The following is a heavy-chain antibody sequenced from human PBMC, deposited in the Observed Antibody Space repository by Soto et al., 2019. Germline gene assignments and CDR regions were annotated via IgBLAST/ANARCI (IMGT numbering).Heavy chain of an antibody. V-gene: IGHV4-30-4*01. CDR1: GGSISSGDYY. D-gene: IGHD6-6*01. J-gene: IGHJ5*02. CDR2: IYYSGRT. CDR3: ARDSVGQQLVRLFGP. Sequence: SETLSLTCTVSGGSISSGDYYWSWIRQPPGKGLEWIGYIYYSGRTSYNPSLKSRLAISVDTSKNQFSLKLSSVTVADTAVYYCARDSVGQQLVRLFGPWGQGTLVTVSS.